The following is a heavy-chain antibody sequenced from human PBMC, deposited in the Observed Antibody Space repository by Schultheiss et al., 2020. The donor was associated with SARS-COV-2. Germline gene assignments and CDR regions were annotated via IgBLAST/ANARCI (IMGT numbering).Heavy chain of an antibody. CDR1: GGYY. Sequence: SQTLSLTCTVSGGYYWSWIRQPAGKGLEWIGSIYYSGSTYYNPSLKSRVTISVDTSKNQFSLKLSSVTAADTAVYYCARHRDYYYYYMDVWGKGTTVTVSS. J-gene: IGHJ6*03. V-gene: IGHV4-39*01. D-gene: IGHD3-10*01. CDR3: ARHRDYYYYYMDV. CDR2: IYYSGST.